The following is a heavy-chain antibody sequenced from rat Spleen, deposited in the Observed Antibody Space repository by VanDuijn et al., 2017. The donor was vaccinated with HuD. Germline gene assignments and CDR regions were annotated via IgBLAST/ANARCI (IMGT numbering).Heavy chain of an antibody. V-gene: IGHV3-1*01. J-gene: IGHJ3*01. CDR3: ARHGLYNNYGWFAY. D-gene: IGHD1-10*01. CDR2: ISYSGST. CDR1: DYSITSNY. Sequence: DVQLQESGPDLVKPSQSLSLTCSVTDYSITSNYWDWIRKFPGNKMEWIGHISYSGSTSYNPSLKSRISITRDTSRNQFFLQLNSVTTEDTASYYCARHGLYNNYGWFAYWGQGTLVTVSS.